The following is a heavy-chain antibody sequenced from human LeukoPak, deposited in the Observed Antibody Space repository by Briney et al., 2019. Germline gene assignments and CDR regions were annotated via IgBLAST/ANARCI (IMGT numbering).Heavy chain of an antibody. J-gene: IGHJ4*02. Sequence: DPVKACCQASGYTFTRYHINWLREATRHGLEWMGGMNHHNGKTGYAQKVKGRVTITRDTSINTAYMELSSLRSEDTAVYYCARGYYDFGSGYYPADYWGQGTLVTVSS. D-gene: IGHD3-3*01. CDR2: MNHHNGKT. CDR3: ARGYYDFGSGYYPADY. CDR1: GYTFTRYH. V-gene: IGHV1-8*01.